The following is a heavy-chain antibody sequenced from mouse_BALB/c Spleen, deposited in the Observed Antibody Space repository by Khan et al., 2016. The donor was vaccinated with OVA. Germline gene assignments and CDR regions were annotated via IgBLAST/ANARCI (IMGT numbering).Heavy chain of an antibody. CDR3: ARIKEIVATYFDY. Sequence: QVQLQQSGAELVKAGASVKMSCKASGYTFTSYWMHWVKQRPGQGLEWFAETNPTNGRTYYNERLKSKVTLTVDKSSSTAYMLLSGPTFEDSAVYYCARIKEIVATYFDYWGQGTTLTVSS. J-gene: IGHJ2*01. V-gene: IGHV1S81*02. CDR2: TNPTNGRT. CDR1: GYTFTSYW. D-gene: IGHD1-1*01.